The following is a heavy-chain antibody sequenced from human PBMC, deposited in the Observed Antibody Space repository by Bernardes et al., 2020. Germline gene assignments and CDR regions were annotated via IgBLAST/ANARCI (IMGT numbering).Heavy chain of an antibody. J-gene: IGHJ6*02. CDR1: GFTVSGNY. D-gene: IGHD2-15*01. Sequence: VGSLILSCAVSGFTVSGNYMSWVRQPPEKGLEWFSTIFSGGNTYYADSVKGRFTISRDISKNTLYLQMNSLRAEDTAVYYCARGGAVVVDYGMDVGGQGTTVTVSS. CDR3: ARGGAVVVDYGMDV. V-gene: IGHV3-66*01. CDR2: IFSGGNT.